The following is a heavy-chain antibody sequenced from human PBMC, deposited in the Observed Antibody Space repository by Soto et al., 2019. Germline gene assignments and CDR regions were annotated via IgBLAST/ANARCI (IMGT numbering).Heavy chain of an antibody. CDR3: ARHQSHSSSYVDP. J-gene: IGHJ5*02. CDR1: GGSISSSSYY. D-gene: IGHD6-13*01. CDR2: IYYSGST. Sequence: SETLSLTCTVSGGSISSSSYYWGWIRQPPGKGLEWNGSIYYSGSTYYNPSLKSRVTISVDTSKNQFSLKLSSVTAADTAVYYCARHQSHSSSYVDPWGQGTLVTVSS. V-gene: IGHV4-39*01.